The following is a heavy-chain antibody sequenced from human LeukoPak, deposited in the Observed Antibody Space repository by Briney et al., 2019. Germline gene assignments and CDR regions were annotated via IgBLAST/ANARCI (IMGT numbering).Heavy chain of an antibody. CDR3: TSGLYYDSWSDLFDY. D-gene: IGHD3-3*01. V-gene: IGHV3-49*04. CDR2: IRRKANGGTT. J-gene: IGHJ4*02. CDR1: GFTFGDYA. Sequence: PGRSLRLSCTASGFTFGDYAMSWVRQAPGKGPEWVGFIRRKANGGTTDYAASVKGRFTISRDDSKSIAYLQMNSLKTEDTAVYYCTSGLYYDSWSDLFDYWGQGTLVTVSS.